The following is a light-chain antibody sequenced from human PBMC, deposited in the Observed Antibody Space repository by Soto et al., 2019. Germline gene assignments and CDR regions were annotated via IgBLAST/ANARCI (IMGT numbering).Light chain of an antibody. Sequence: EIVLTQSPGTLSLSPGARAPLSCRARQSVSSYLAWYQQKPGQAPRLLIYDASNRATGIPARFSGSGSGTDFTHTISSLEPEDFAVYYCQQRSNWPRGFTFGPGTKVDIK. CDR2: DAS. J-gene: IGKJ3*01. CDR3: QQRSNWPRGFT. CDR1: QSVSSY. V-gene: IGKV3-11*01.